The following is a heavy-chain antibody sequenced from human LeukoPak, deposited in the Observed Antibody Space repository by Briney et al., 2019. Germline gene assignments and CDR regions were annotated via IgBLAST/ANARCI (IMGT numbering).Heavy chain of an antibody. Sequence: GRSLRLSCAASGFTFSSYSMNWVRQAPGKGLEWVSSISSSSSYIYYADSVKGRFTISRDNAKNSLYLQMNSLRAEDTAVYYCARVYSSGWYVEYYFDYWGQGTLVTVSS. D-gene: IGHD6-19*01. J-gene: IGHJ4*02. V-gene: IGHV3-21*01. CDR1: GFTFSSYS. CDR2: ISSSSSYI. CDR3: ARVYSSGWYVEYYFDY.